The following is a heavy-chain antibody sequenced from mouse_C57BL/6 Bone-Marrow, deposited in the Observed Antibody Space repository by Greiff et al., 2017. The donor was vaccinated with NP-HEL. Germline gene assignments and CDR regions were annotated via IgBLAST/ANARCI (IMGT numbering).Heavy chain of an antibody. D-gene: IGHD2-4*01. V-gene: IGHV1-55*01. CDR2: IYPGSGST. Sequence: QVQLQQPGAELVKPGASVKMSCKASGYTFTSYWITGVKQRLGQGFEGIGDIYPGSGSTNYNEKFKGKATLTVEPSSSTAYMQLSSLTSEDSAVYYCARKGIYYDYDYFDYWGQGTTLTVSS. CDR3: ARKGIYYDYDYFDY. CDR1: GYTFTSYW. J-gene: IGHJ2*01.